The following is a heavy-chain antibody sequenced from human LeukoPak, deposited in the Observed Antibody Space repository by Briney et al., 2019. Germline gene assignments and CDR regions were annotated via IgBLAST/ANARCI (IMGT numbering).Heavy chain of an antibody. J-gene: IGHJ2*01. D-gene: IGHD5-12*01. V-gene: IGHV4-39*07. CDR1: GGSISSSSLY. Sequence: KPSETLSLTCTVSGGSISSSSLYWSWIRQPPGKGLEWIGRIYTSGSTNYNPSLKSRVTMSVDTSKNQFSLKLSSVTAADTAVYYCARDKHIVATIPRWYFDLWGRGTLVTVSS. CDR2: IYTSGST. CDR3: ARDKHIVATIPRWYFDL.